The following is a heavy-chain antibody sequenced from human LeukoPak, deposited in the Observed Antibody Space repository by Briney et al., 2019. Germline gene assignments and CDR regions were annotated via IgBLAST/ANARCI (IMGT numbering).Heavy chain of an antibody. CDR1: GFTFSSYA. Sequence: GGSLRLSCAASGFTFSSYAMSWVRQAPGRGLEWVSAISGSGGSTYYADSAKGRFTISRDNAKNCLYLQMNSLTVEDTALYYCTRVTSWRTGFDYWGQGTLVTVSS. D-gene: IGHD1-1*01. CDR2: ISGSGGST. J-gene: IGHJ4*02. V-gene: IGHV3-23*01. CDR3: TRVTSWRTGFDY.